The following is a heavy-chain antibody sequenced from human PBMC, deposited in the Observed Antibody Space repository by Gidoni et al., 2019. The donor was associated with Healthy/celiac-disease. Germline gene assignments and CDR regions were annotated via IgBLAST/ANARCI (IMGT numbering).Heavy chain of an antibody. CDR2: RGDDGSNK. CDR1: GFTFSSSS. D-gene: IGHD6-13*01. Sequence: QVQLVESGGGVVQPGGSLRLSCAASGFTFSSSSMHWVRQAPGKGLEWVAVRGDDGSNKDYADSVNGRFTISRDNSTNTLYLQMNSLRAEDTAMYYCARDRGEASSSWYYYYYGMDVWGQGTTVTVSS. J-gene: IGHJ6*02. V-gene: IGHV3-33*01. CDR3: ARDRGEASSSWYYYYYGMDV.